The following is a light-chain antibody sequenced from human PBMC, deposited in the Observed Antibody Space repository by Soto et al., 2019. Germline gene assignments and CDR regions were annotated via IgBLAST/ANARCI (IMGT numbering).Light chain of an antibody. V-gene: IGKV3-20*01. Sequence: ELVLTQSPGTLSLSPGESAALSCRASQPVSSNFLAWYQQKPGQAPRLLIYGVSSRASGIPDRFFGSGSGTDFTITINTPEPKNIAVYYCQQYANSTITFGQGTRLEIK. CDR1: QPVSSNF. J-gene: IGKJ5*01. CDR3: QQYANSTIT. CDR2: GVS.